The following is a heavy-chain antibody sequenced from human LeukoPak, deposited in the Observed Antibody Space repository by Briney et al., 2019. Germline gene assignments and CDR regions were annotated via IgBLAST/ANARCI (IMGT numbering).Heavy chain of an antibody. CDR1: GFTFTNAW. V-gene: IGHV3-15*01. CDR2: IKSKTDGGTT. Sequence: GGSLRLSCAASGFTFTNAWMSWVRQAPGKGLEWVGRIKSKTDGGTTDYAAPVKGRFTISRDDSKNTLYLQMSSLKTEDTAVYYCTTVFQLQSVSDYWGQGTLVTVSS. D-gene: IGHD2-2*01. J-gene: IGHJ4*02. CDR3: TTVFQLQSVSDY.